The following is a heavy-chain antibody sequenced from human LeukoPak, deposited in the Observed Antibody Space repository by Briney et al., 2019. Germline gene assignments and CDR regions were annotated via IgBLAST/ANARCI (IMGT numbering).Heavy chain of an antibody. J-gene: IGHJ5*02. CDR1: GYTFTGYY. CDR3: ARRLPMAAAGTGPHWFDP. V-gene: IGHV1-2*02. CDR2: INPNNGGT. D-gene: IGHD6-13*01. Sequence: ASVKVSCKPSGYTFTGYYMHWVRQAPGQGLEWMGWINPNNGGTNYAQKFQGRVTMTRDTSISTAYMELSRLRSDDTAVYYCARRLPMAAAGTGPHWFDPWGQGTLVTVSS.